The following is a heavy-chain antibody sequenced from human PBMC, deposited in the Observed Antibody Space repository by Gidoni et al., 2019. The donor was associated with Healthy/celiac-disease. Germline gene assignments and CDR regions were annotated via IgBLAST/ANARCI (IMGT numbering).Heavy chain of an antibody. Sequence: QVQLVQSGAEVKKPGSSVKVSCKASVGTFSRYPITWVRQAPGQGLEWMGGIIHIFGTANYAQKFQGRVTITADESTSTAYMELSSLRSEDTAVYYCARSRPHYYDSSGYPLNAFDIWGQGTMVTVSS. V-gene: IGHV1-69*01. CDR1: VGTFSRYP. D-gene: IGHD3-22*01. CDR2: IIHIFGTA. J-gene: IGHJ3*02. CDR3: ARSRPHYYDSSGYPLNAFDI.